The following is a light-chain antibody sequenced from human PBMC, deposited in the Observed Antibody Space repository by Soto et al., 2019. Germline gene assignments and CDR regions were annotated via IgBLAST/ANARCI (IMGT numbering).Light chain of an antibody. V-gene: IGLV1-40*01. J-gene: IGLJ1*01. Sequence: QSVLTQPPSVSGAPGQRVTISCTGSSSNIGSTYDVQWYQQLPGTAPKLLIHGNTDRPSGVPDRFSGSKSGTLASLAITGLKADDEADYYCQSYDDSMSVHYVFGTGTKVTVL. CDR1: SSNIGSTYD. CDR2: GNT. CDR3: QSYDDSMSVHYV.